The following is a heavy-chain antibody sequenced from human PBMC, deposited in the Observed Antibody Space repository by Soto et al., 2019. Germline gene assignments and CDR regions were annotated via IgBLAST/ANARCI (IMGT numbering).Heavy chain of an antibody. V-gene: IGHV3-15*07. CDR2: LKSKTDGGTS. Sequence: EVQMVESGGGLVEPGGSLRLSCAASGFTFSTAWINCVRQAPGKGLEWVGRLKSKTDGGTSDFSAPVRGRVAISRDDSESMVYLQMDSLNTEDTALYYWSADSYFTLQLARFDYWGLGTLATPSS. D-gene: IGHD1-1*01. CDR3: SADSYFTLQLARFDY. J-gene: IGHJ4*01. CDR1: GFTFSTAW.